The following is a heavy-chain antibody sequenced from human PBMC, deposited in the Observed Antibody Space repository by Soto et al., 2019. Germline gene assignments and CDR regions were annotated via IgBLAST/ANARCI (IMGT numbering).Heavy chain of an antibody. V-gene: IGHV3-74*01. D-gene: IGHD3-9*01. CDR1: GFTFSSYW. CDR2: INSDGSST. CDR3: ARDNYDIYGWYYYYGMDV. Sequence: PGGSLRLSCAASGFTFSSYWMHWVRQAPGKGLVWVSRINSDGSSTSYADSVKGRFTISRDNAKNTLYLQMNSLRAEDTAVYYYARDNYDIYGWYYYYGMDVWGQGTTVTVSS. J-gene: IGHJ6*02.